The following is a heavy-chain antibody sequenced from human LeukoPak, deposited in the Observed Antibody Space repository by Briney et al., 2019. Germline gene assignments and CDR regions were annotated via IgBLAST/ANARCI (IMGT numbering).Heavy chain of an antibody. V-gene: IGHV1-69*05. Sequence: SVEVSCKASGDTFSSYAIGWVQQAPGQGLEWMGGIIPIFGTANYAQKFQGRVTITTDESTSTAYMELSSLRSEDTAVYYCARDSRSSWYRGYYYYYYMDVWGKGTTVTVSS. CDR2: IIPIFGTA. D-gene: IGHD6-13*01. J-gene: IGHJ6*03. CDR1: GDTFSSYA. CDR3: ARDSRSSWYRGYYYYYYMDV.